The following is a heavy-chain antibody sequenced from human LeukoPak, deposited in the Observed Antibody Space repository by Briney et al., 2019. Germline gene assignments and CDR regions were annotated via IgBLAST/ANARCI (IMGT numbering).Heavy chain of an antibody. CDR3: ARDGGELWPLDE. Sequence: GGSLRLSCVASGFPFKGYWMTWVRQSPGKGLDWVANIKPDGSETNYLESVKGRFTISRDNARDSLFLEMNNLRVDDTAVYYCARDGGELWPLDEWGQGILVTVSS. D-gene: IGHD3-10*01. CDR2: IKPDGSET. V-gene: IGHV3-7*01. CDR1: GFPFKGYW. J-gene: IGHJ4*02.